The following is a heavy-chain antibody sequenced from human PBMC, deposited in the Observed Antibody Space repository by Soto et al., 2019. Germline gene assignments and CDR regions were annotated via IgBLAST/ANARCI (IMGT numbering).Heavy chain of an antibody. CDR3: AKLKNHYYYGLDV. CDR1: GGSFIAYY. J-gene: IGHJ6*02. CDR2: INQSGST. Sequence: NPSETLSLTCTVYGGSFIAYYWTWIRHSLGKGLEWIGAINQSGSTTYNPSLRSRVTISVDTSKNQLSLSLSSVTAADTAVYYCAKLKNHYYYGLDVWGQGTTVTVSS. V-gene: IGHV4-34*01.